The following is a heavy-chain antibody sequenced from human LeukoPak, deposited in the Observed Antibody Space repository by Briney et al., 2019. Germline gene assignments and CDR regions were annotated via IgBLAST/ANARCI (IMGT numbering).Heavy chain of an antibody. CDR3: AKDLYGAFDV. D-gene: IGHD3-10*01. CDR1: GFTFSSYA. CDR2: ISGSNGNT. Sequence: GGSLRLSCAASGFTFSSYAMSWVRQAPGKGLEWVSAISGSNGNTYYADSAKGRFTISRDNSMNMLYLQINSLRAEDTAQYYCAKDLYGAFDVWGQGRQVTVSS. J-gene: IGHJ3*01. V-gene: IGHV3-23*01.